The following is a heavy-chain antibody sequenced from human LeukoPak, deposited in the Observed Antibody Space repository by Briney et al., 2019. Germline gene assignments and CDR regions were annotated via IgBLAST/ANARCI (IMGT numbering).Heavy chain of an antibody. J-gene: IGHJ5*02. Sequence: NPWESLSLTRAVYGGSLSGYYWSWIRQPPGKGLEWIGEINHSGSTNYNPSLKSRVTISVDTSKNQFSLKLSSVTAADTAVYYCARDTMVRGVARGFDPWGQGTLVTVSS. V-gene: IGHV4-34*01. CDR3: ARDTMVRGVARGFDP. D-gene: IGHD3-10*01. CDR2: INHSGST. CDR1: GGSLSGYY.